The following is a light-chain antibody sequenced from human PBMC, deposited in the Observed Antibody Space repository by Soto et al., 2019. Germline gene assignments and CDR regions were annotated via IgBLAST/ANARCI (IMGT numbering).Light chain of an antibody. V-gene: IGKV3-20*01. CDR2: GAS. Sequence: EVVLTQSPGPLSLSPWERAKLCCRASQSISGSFLAWYQQKPGQAPRLLLYGASIRATGIPDRFSGSESGTDFTLTISRLEPADFAVYYCQYYGSSSTFGQGTKVDI. J-gene: IGKJ1*01. CDR1: QSISGSF. CDR3: QYYGSSST.